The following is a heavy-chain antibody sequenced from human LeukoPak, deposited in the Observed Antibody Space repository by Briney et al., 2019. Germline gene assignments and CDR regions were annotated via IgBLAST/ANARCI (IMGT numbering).Heavy chain of an antibody. J-gene: IGHJ5*02. V-gene: IGHV3-11*01. CDR2: ISSSGSTI. CDR1: GFTFSDYY. Sequence: GGSLRLSCAASGFTFSDYYMSWIRQVPGKGLEWVSYISSSGSTIYYADSVKGRFTISRDNAKNSLYLQMDSLRAEDTALYYCAKGYCSSSSCHLYNWFDPWGQGTLVTVSS. CDR3: AKGYCSSSSCHLYNWFDP. D-gene: IGHD2-15*01.